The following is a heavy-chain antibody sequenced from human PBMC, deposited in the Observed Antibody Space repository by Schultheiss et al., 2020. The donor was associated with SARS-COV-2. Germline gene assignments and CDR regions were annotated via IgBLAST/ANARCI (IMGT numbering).Heavy chain of an antibody. J-gene: IGHJ4*02. D-gene: IGHD1-7*01. Sequence: GGSLRLSCAASGFTFTSYAMHWVRQAPGQRLEWMGWINANSGRPNYAQKFQGRVTMTRVTSISTAYMELSRLTSDDTAVYYCARDEHIAGTTRLFDYWGQGAVGTVSS. CDR3: ARDEHIAGTTRLFDY. CDR2: INANSGRP. CDR1: GFTFTSYA. V-gene: IGHV1-2*02.